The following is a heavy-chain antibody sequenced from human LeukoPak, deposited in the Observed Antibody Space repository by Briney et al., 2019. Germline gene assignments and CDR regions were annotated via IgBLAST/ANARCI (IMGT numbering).Heavy chain of an antibody. V-gene: IGHV4-39*01. CDR3: VRHVARAFDI. CDR1: GDSISSSSYY. CDR2: IFYSGST. J-gene: IGHJ3*02. Sequence: KSSETLSLTCTVSGDSISSSSYYWGWIRQPPGKGLEWIGTIFYSGSTYYNPSLKSRVTISIDTSKNQLSLKLSSVTAADTAVYSCVRHVARAFDIWGQGTKVTVSS.